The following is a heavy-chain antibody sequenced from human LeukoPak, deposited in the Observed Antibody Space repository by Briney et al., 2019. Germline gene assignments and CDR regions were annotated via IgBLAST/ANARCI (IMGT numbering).Heavy chain of an antibody. Sequence: SVKVSCKASGGTFSSYVISWVRQAPGQGLEWMGGIIPIFGTANYAQKFQGRVTITADESTSTAYMELSSLRSEDTAVYYCARVKRGYCSSTSCSSWFDPWGQGTLVTVSS. V-gene: IGHV1-69*13. D-gene: IGHD2-2*01. J-gene: IGHJ5*02. CDR2: IIPIFGTA. CDR1: GGTFSSYV. CDR3: ARVKRGYCSSTSCSSWFDP.